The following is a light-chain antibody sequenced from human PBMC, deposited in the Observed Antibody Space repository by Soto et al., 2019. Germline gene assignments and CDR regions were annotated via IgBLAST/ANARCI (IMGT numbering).Light chain of an antibody. CDR3: QQYDSFPYT. CDR1: QTISNW. J-gene: IGKJ2*01. V-gene: IGKV1-5*03. CDR2: KAS. Sequence: DIQMTQSPSTLSASVRDRVTITCRASQTISNWLAWYQQKPGRAPKLLMYKASNLESGVPSRFSGSGSGTEFTLTISSLQPDDFATYYCQQYDSFPYTFGQGTQLDIK.